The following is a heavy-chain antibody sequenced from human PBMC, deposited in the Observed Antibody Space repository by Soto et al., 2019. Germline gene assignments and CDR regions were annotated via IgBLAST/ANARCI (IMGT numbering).Heavy chain of an antibody. CDR3: AHRLGGFTWNDGYLDY. Sequence: QITLKESGPTLVEPTETLTLTCSFSGFSLTTRPMGVGWIRQPPGKALEWLAVIYWDDDKRYNPSLRSRLTITKDTSKKQVVLTMTYREPPDTATYYCAHRLGGFTWNDGYLDYWGQGTRVSVS. J-gene: IGHJ4*02. V-gene: IGHV2-5*02. D-gene: IGHD1-1*01. CDR2: IYWDDDK. CDR1: GFSLTTRPMG.